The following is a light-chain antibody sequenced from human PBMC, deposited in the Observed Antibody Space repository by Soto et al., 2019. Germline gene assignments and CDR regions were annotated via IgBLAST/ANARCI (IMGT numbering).Light chain of an antibody. CDR3: QRYGRSPPIT. J-gene: IGKJ5*01. Sequence: EVVLTQSPVTLALSPGERATLSFRASQIFRGLLAWYQQKPGQAPRLLIYDAYNRATGIPPRFSGSGSGTDFTLTISRLEPEDLAVYYCQRYGRSPPITFGQGTRLEIK. CDR2: DAY. V-gene: IGKV3-20*01. CDR1: QIFRGL.